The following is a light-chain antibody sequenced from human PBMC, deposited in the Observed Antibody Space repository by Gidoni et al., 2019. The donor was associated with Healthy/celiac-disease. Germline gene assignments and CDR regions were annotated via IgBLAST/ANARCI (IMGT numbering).Light chain of an antibody. V-gene: IGKV3-11*01. Sequence: IVLTQSPATLSLSPGERATLSCRASQSVSSYLAWYQQTPCQAPRLLIYDASNRATGIPARFSGSGSGTDFTLTISSLEPEDFAVYYCQQRSNWPPLTFGGGTKVEI. CDR1: QSVSSY. J-gene: IGKJ4*01. CDR3: QQRSNWPPLT. CDR2: DAS.